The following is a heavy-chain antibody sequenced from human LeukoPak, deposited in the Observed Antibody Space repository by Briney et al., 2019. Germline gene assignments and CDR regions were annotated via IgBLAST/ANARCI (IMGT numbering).Heavy chain of an antibody. V-gene: IGHV3-30-3*01. CDR2: ISYDGSNK. CDR3: ARTGPRDDY. Sequence: GGSLRLSCAASGFTFSSYAMHWVRQAPGKGLEWVAVISYDGSNKYYADSVKGRFTISRDNSKNTLYLQMNSLRAEETAVYYCARTGPRDDYWGQGTLVTVSS. CDR1: GFTFSSYA. J-gene: IGHJ4*02.